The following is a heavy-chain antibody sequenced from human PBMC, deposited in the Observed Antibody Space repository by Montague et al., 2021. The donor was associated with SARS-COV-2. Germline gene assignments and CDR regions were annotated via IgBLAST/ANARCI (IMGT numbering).Heavy chain of an antibody. CDR1: GLRFSDYA. CDR2: NSGTGVDT. CDR3: ARGGLDYYDYTMDV. V-gene: IGHV3-23*01. Sequence: SLRLSWAASGLRFSDYAMIWLRQAPGKGLEWISSNSGTGVDTHYADSVKGRFTISRDNSKSTLYLRMNSLRVDDTAVYYCARGGLDYYDYTMDVWGKGTTVTV. J-gene: IGHJ6*03.